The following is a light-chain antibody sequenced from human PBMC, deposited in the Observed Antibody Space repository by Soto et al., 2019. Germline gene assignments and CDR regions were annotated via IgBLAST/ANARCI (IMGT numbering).Light chain of an antibody. V-gene: IGKV1-5*01. CDR1: QGISRW. J-gene: IGKJ1*01. CDR2: DAS. Sequence: DIQMTQSPPTLSASVGDRVTITCRVSQGISRWLAWYQQQPGKAPKLLIYDASSLESGVPSRFSGSGSGTEFTLTISSLQPDDFATDYCQQYNSYSGTFGRGTKVEI. CDR3: QQYNSYSGT.